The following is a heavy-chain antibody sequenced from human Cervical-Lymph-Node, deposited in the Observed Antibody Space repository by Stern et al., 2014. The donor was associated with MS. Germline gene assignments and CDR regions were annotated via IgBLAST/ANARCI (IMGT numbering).Heavy chain of an antibody. CDR1: GGSISSSSYY. D-gene: IGHD4-17*01. Sequence: QVQLQESGPGLVKPSETLSLTCTVSGGSISSSSYYWGWIRQPPGKGLEXIGSIYYSGSTYYNPSLKSRVTISVDTSKNQFSLKLSSVTAADTAVYYCARDYGDYVDGNWFDPWGQGTLVTVSS. CDR3: ARDYGDYVDGNWFDP. V-gene: IGHV4-39*01. J-gene: IGHJ5*02. CDR2: IYYSGST.